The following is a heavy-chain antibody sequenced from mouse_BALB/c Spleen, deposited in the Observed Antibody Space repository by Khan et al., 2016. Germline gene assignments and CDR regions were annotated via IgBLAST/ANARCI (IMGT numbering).Heavy chain of an antibody. D-gene: IGHD1-1*01. Sequence: QIQLVQSGPELKKPGETVKISCKASGYTFTNYGMNWVKQAPGKGLKWMGWINTNTGEPTYAEEFKGRFAFSLETSASTAYLQINNLKNEDTATYFFARFYYYGSSLYFDYWGHGTTLTVSS. V-gene: IGHV9-3*02. J-gene: IGHJ2*01. CDR2: INTNTGEP. CDR3: ARFYYYGSSLYFDY. CDR1: GYTFTNYG.